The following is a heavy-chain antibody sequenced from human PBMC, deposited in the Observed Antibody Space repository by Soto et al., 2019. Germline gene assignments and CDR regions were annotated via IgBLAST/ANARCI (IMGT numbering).Heavy chain of an antibody. J-gene: IGHJ4*02. CDR2: ISYHGSDK. CDR3: ASDTSGPF. D-gene: IGHD2-8*01. V-gene: IGHV3-30-3*01. CDR1: GFTFSSYA. Sequence: SGGSLRLSCAASGFTFSSYAMHWVRQAPGKGLEWVAVISYHGSDKYYADSVKGRFTISRDNSKNTLYLQMNSLRAEDTAVYYCASDTSGPFWGQGTLVTVSS.